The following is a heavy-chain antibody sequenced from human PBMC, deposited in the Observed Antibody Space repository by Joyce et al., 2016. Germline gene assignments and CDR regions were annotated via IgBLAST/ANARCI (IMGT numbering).Heavy chain of an antibody. CDR3: ARDKDGNPDY. D-gene: IGHD4-23*01. J-gene: IGHJ4*02. V-gene: IGHV3-72*01. CDR2: IRNKANSYTT. Sequence: EVQLVESGGGLVQPGGSLGLSCAASGFTFSDPYMDWVRQAPGKGLEWVDSIRNKANSYTTEYAASVKGRFTISRDDSKNSLYLQMNSLKTEDTAVYYCARDKDGNPDYWGQGTLVTVSS. CDR1: GFTFSDPY.